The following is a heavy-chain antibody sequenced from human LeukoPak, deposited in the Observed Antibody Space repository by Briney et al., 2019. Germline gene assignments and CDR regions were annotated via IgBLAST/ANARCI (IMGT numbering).Heavy chain of an antibody. J-gene: IGHJ4*02. CDR1: GGSISRSDD. CDR3: AMQDYDILTGYGYFEY. V-gene: IGHV4-39*01. Sequence: SETLSLTCTVSGGSISRSDDWGWIRQPPGKGLQWIASMYYSGPTYYNPSLKSRVTMSADTSKKQFSLKLSSVTAADTAVYYCAMQDYDILTGYGYFEYWGQGTQVTVSS. D-gene: IGHD3-9*01. CDR2: MYYSGPT.